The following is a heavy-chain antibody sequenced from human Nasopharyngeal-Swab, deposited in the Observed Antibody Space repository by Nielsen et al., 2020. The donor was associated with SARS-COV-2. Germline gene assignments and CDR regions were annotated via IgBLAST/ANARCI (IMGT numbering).Heavy chain of an antibody. J-gene: IGHJ4*02. V-gene: IGHV4-39*01. D-gene: IGHD2-15*01. CDR2: IYYSGST. CDR1: GGSISSSSYY. Sequence: SETLSLTCTVSGGSISSSSYYWGWIRQPPGKGLEWIGSIYYSGSTYYNPSLKSRVTISVDTSKNQFSLKLSSVTAADTAVYYCARQGPDCSGGSCYSGHWGQGTLATVSS. CDR3: ARQGPDCSGGSCYSGH.